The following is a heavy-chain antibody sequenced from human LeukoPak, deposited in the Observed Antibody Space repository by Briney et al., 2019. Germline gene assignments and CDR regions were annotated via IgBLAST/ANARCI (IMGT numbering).Heavy chain of an antibody. CDR2: IYYSGST. V-gene: IGHV4-59*01. Sequence: SETLSLTCTVSGGSISSYYWSWIRQPPGKGLEWIGYIYYSGSTNYNPSLKSRVTMSVDTSKNQFSLRMSSVTAADTAVYYCARGAPPGYYYDYYMDVWGKGTTVTISS. CDR3: ARGAPPGYYYDYYMDV. J-gene: IGHJ6*03. CDR1: GGSISSYY.